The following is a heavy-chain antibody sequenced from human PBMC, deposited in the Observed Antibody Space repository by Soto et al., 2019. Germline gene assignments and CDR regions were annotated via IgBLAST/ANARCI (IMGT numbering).Heavy chain of an antibody. Sequence: SVKLSCKASGGTFSSCAISWVRQAPGQGLEWMGGVIPIFGTANYAQKFQGRVTITADESTSTAYMELSSLRSEDTAVYYCARDRNGDFHFDAFDIWGQGTMVTVSS. CDR1: GGTFSSCA. V-gene: IGHV1-69*13. D-gene: IGHD4-17*01. CDR3: ARDRNGDFHFDAFDI. CDR2: VIPIFGTA. J-gene: IGHJ3*02.